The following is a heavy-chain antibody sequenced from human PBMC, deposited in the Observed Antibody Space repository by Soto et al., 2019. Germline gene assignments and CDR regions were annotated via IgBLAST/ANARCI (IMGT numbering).Heavy chain of an antibody. J-gene: IGHJ6*02. CDR2: IYYSGST. D-gene: IGHD6-19*01. CDR1: GGSISSSSYY. CDR3: ASTPYSSGPRDYYYYYGMDV. V-gene: IGHV4-39*01. Sequence: SETLSLTCTVSGGSISSSSYYWGWIRQPPGKGLEWIGSIYYSGSTYYNPSLKSRVTISVDTSKNQFSLKLSSVTAADTAVYYCASTPYSSGPRDYYYYYGMDVWGQGTTVTVS.